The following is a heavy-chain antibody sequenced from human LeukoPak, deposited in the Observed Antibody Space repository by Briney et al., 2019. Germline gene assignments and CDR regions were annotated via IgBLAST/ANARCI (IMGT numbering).Heavy chain of an antibody. CDR3: ASSTDSRGLDY. CDR2: ISSSSSYI. D-gene: IGHD6-19*01. CDR1: GFTVSNNY. V-gene: IGHV3-21*01. Sequence: GGSLRLSCAASGFTVSNNYMSWVRQAPGKGLEWVSSISSSSSYIYYADSVKGRFTISRDNAKNSLYLQMNSLRAEDTAVYYCASSTDSRGLDYWGQGTLVTVSS. J-gene: IGHJ4*02.